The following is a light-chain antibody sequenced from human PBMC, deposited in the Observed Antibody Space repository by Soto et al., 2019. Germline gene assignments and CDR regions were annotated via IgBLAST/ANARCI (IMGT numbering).Light chain of an antibody. CDR3: QQSYSTPCT. CDR1: QSISSY. J-gene: IGKJ2*01. Sequence: DIQMTQSPSSLSASVGDRVTITCRASQSISSYLNWYQQKPGKAPKLLIYAASSLQSGVPSRFSGSGSGTDFTLTISSLQPEDCATYYCQQSYSTPCTFGPGTKLEIK. CDR2: AAS. V-gene: IGKV1-39*01.